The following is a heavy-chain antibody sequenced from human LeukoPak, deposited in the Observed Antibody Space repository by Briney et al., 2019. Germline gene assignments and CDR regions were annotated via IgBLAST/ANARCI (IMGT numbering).Heavy chain of an antibody. D-gene: IGHD3-16*01. J-gene: IGHJ6*02. CDR1: GGSISSGSYY. V-gene: IGHV4-61*02. CDR3: AREPQGPPYYYYGMDV. CDR2: IYTSGST. Sequence: PSQTLSLTCTVSGGSISSGSYYLSWIRQPAGKGLEWIGRIYTSGSTNYNPSLKSRVTISVDTSKNQFSLKLSSVTAADTAVYYCAREPQGPPYYYYGMDVWGQGTTVTVSS.